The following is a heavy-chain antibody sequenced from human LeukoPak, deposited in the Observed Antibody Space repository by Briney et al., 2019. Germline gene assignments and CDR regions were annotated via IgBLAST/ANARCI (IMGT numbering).Heavy chain of an antibody. V-gene: IGHV1-69*04. Sequence: ASVKVSCKASGGTFSSYAISWVRQAPGQGLEWMGRIIPILGIANYAQKFQGRVTITTDESTSTAYMELSSLRSEDTAVYYCARSLKWAQQYYYYYYMDVWGKGTTVTVSS. CDR1: GGTFSSYA. CDR3: ARSLKWAQQYYYYYYMDV. D-gene: IGHD1-1*01. CDR2: IIPILGIA. J-gene: IGHJ6*03.